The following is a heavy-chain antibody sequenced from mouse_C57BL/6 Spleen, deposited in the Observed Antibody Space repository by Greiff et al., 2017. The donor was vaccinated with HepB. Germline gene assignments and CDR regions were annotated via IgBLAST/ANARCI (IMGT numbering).Heavy chain of an antibody. CDR3: ASSYYYGSSLYYFDY. CDR2: ISSGSSTI. D-gene: IGHD1-1*01. Sequence: VQLKESGGGLVKPGGSLKLSCAASGFTFSDYGMHWVRQAPEKGLEWVAYISSGSSTIYYADTVKGRFTISRDNAKNTLFLQMTSLRSEDTAMYYCASSYYYGSSLYYFDYWGQGTTLTVSS. J-gene: IGHJ2*01. CDR1: GFTFSDYG. V-gene: IGHV5-17*01.